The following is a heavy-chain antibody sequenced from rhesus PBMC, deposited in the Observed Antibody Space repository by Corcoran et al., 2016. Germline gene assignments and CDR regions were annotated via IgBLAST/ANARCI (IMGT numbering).Heavy chain of an antibody. CDR1: GFTFSDYY. Sequence: EVQLVESGGGLVQPGGSLRLSCAASGFTFSDYYMYWVRQAPGKGLEWGGFIRSKDYGGTANYPAFVQCILPISRDDSDSIAYLQMSSLKTEDPAVYYCTIHRRCCTGSGCYGGFNYWGQGVLVTVSS. J-gene: IGHJ4*01. V-gene: IGHV3-184*01. D-gene: IGHD2-21*01. CDR2: IRSKDYGGTA. CDR3: TIHRRCCTGSGCYGGFNY.